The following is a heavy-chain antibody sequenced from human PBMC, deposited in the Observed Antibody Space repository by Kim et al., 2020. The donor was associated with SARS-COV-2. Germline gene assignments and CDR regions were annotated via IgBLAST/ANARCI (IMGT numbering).Heavy chain of an antibody. CDR3: TRDQFVGTIFGVVMTLTASNYYMDV. Sequence: GGSLRLSCTASGFTFGDYAMSWVRQAPGKGLEWVGFIRSKAYGGTTEYAASVKGRFTISRDDSKSIAYLQMNSLKTEDTAVYYCTRDQFVGTIFGVVMTLTASNYYMDVWGKGTTVTVSS. CDR2: IRSKAYGGTT. J-gene: IGHJ6*03. V-gene: IGHV3-49*04. CDR1: GFTFGDYA. D-gene: IGHD3-3*01.